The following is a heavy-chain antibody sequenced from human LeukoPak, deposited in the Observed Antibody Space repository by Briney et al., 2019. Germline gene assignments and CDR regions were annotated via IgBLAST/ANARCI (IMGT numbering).Heavy chain of an antibody. D-gene: IGHD3-10*01. CDR3: GRGIIRGVSVPDY. Sequence: PGGSLRLSCAASGFTFSSYSINWVRQAPGKGLEWVSYISSGYPTIYYADSVKGRFTISRDNAKNSLYLQMNSLRAEDTAVYYCGRGIIRGVSVPDYWGQGTLVTVSS. CDR2: ISSGYPTI. V-gene: IGHV3-48*01. CDR1: GFTFSSYS. J-gene: IGHJ4*02.